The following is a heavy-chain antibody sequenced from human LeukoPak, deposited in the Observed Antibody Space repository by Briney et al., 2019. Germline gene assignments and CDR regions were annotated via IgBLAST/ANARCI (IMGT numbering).Heavy chain of an antibody. CDR2: ISASGGST. V-gene: IGHV3-23*01. D-gene: IGHD2-2*01. J-gene: IGHJ4*02. CDR3: ASHVPAAWSFDY. CDR1: GFTFTSYA. Sequence: PGGSLRLSCAASGFTFTSYAMTWVRQAPGKGPEWVSAISASGGSTYYADSVKGRFTISRDNSKNTLYLQMNSLRAEDTAVYYCASHVPAAWSFDYWGQGTLVTVSS.